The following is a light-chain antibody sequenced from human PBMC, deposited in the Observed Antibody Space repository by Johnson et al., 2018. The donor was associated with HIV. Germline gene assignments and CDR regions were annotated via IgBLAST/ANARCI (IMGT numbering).Light chain of an antibody. J-gene: IGLJ1*01. CDR1: SSNIGNNY. Sequence: QSVLTQPPSMSAAPGQKVTISCSGSSSNIGNNYVSWYQQLPGTAPKLLIYDNNKRPSGIPDRFSGSKSGTSATLGITGLQTGDEADYYCGTWDSSLSAAVFGTGTKVTVL. CDR3: GTWDSSLSAAV. CDR2: DNN. V-gene: IGLV1-51*01.